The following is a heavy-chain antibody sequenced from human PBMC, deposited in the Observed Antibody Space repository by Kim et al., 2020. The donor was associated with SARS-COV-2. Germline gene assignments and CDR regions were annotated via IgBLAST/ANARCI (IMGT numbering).Heavy chain of an antibody. V-gene: IGHV3-30-3*01. CDR2: ISYDGSNK. D-gene: IGHD3-10*01. Sequence: GGSLRLSCAASGFTFSSCAMHWVRQAPGKGLEWVAVISYDGSNKYYADSVKGRITISRDNSKNTLYLQMNSLRAEDTALYYCARDPGSRRRGVTYSYSGMDVWGQGTTVTVSS. CDR1: GFTFSSCA. J-gene: IGHJ6*02. CDR3: ARDPGSRRRGVTYSYSGMDV.